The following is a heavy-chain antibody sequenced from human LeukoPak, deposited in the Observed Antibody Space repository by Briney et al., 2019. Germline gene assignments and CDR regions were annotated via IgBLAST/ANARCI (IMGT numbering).Heavy chain of an antibody. CDR1: GYSFTSYW. D-gene: IGHD3-10*01. V-gene: IGHV5-51*01. Sequence: GESLKISCKGSGYSFTSYWIGWVRQMPGKGLEWMGIIYPGDSDTRYSPSFQGQVTISADKSISTAYLQWSSLKASDTAMYYCARQHHSLLWFGDSQSPHFDYWGQGTLVTVSS. J-gene: IGHJ4*02. CDR2: IYPGDSDT. CDR3: ARQHHSLLWFGDSQSPHFDY.